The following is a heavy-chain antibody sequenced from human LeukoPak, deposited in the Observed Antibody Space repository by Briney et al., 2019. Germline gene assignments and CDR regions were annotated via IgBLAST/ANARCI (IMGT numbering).Heavy chain of an antibody. D-gene: IGHD3-22*01. CDR1: GFTFSSYS. J-gene: IGHJ4*02. Sequence: GGSLRLSCAASGFTFSSYSMNWVRQAPGKGLEWVSYISSSSSTIYYADSVKARFTISRDNAKNSLYLQMNSLRAEDTAVYYCARQTYYYDSSGYQPYFDYWGQGTLVTVSS. V-gene: IGHV3-48*04. CDR2: ISSSSSTI. CDR3: ARQTYYYDSSGYQPYFDY.